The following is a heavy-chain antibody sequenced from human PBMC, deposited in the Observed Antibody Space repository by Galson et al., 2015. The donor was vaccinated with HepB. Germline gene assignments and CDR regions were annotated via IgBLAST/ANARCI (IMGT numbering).Heavy chain of an antibody. CDR3: ARDSSGWLNDY. CDR2: ISGSGGST. V-gene: IGHV3-23*01. Sequence: SLRLSCAASGFTFSPSAMSWVRQAPGKGLEWVSAISGSGGSTYYADSVKGRFTISRDNSKNTLYLQMNSLRAEDTAVYYCARDSSGWLNDYWGQGTLVTVSS. J-gene: IGHJ4*02. D-gene: IGHD6-19*01. CDR1: GFTFSPSA.